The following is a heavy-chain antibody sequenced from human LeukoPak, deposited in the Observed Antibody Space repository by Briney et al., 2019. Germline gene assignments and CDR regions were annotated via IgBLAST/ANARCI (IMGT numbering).Heavy chain of an antibody. CDR3: ARTTTTGLVDY. V-gene: IGHV1-18*01. J-gene: IGHJ4*02. CDR2: ISAYNVNT. CDR1: GYTFTSYG. D-gene: IGHD6-19*01. Sequence: ASVKVSCKASGYTFTSYGISWVRQAPGQGLEWMGWISAYNVNTVYAQKLQGRVTMTTDTSTSTAYMELRSLRSYDTAVYYCARTTTTGLVDYWGQGTLVTVAS.